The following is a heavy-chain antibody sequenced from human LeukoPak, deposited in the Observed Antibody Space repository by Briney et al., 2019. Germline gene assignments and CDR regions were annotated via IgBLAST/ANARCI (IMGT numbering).Heavy chain of an antibody. V-gene: IGHV4-59*08. CDR1: GGCLSTYV. J-gene: IGHJ4*02. CDR3: PRHDAQYHTPDY. D-gene: IGHD2-2*01. CDR2: IYYRGST. Sequence: SETLSLSCAASGGCLSTYVWCWVRQPPGKGLEWIGDIYYRGSTNYNPSLKSRVTISVDTSKNQFSLNLSSVTAADTALYYCPRHDAQYHTPDYWGQGTLVTVSS.